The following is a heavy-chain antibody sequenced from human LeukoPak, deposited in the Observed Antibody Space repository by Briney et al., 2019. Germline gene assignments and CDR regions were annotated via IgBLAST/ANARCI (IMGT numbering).Heavy chain of an antibody. Sequence: QPGGSLRLSCAASGFTFSSYAMSWVRQAPGKGLEWISVISGSGGTTYYADSVKGRFTISRDNSKNTLYLQMNSLRAEDTAVYYCANKPAGFDPWGQGTLVTVSS. J-gene: IGHJ5*02. D-gene: IGHD1-14*01. CDR3: ANKPAGFDP. CDR2: ISGSGGTT. V-gene: IGHV3-23*01. CDR1: GFTFSSYA.